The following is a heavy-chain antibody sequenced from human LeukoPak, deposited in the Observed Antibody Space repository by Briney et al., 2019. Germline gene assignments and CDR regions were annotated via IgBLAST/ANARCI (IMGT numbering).Heavy chain of an antibody. CDR1: GFAFSSYA. V-gene: IGHV3-23*01. CDR3: AKDRGRYSYGSVDY. D-gene: IGHD5-12*01. CDR2: ISGSGGST. J-gene: IGHJ4*02. Sequence: GGCLRLSCAASGFAFSSYAISWVRQAPGKGLGWLSSISGSGGSTYYADSVKGRFTISRDNFKNTLYLQMNSLRVEDTAVYYCAKDRGRYSYGSVDYWGQGTLVTVSS.